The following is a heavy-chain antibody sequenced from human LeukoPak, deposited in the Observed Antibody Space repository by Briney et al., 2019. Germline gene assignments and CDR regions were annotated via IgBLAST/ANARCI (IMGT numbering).Heavy chain of an antibody. CDR3: SVVPAAMGDDY. V-gene: IGHV1-46*01. D-gene: IGHD2-2*01. J-gene: IGHJ4*02. CDR2: INPSGGST. CDR1: GYTFTSYY. Sequence: ASVKVSCKVSGYTFTSYYMHWVRQAPGQGLEWMGIINPSGGSTSYAQKFQGRVTMTRDTSTSTVYMELSSLRSEDTAVYYCSVVPAAMGDDYWGQGTLVTVSS.